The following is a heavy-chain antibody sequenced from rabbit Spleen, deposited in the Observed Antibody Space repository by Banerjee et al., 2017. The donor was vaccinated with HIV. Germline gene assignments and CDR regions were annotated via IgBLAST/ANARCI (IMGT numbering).Heavy chain of an antibody. Sequence: QEQLVESGGGLVQPEGSLTLTCKASGFSFSDRDVMCWVRQAPGKGLEWIACINASTGKPVYATWANGRFTISRTSSTTVTLRMTSLTAADRATYFCARDLVGVIGWNFYLWGQGTLVTV. CDR3: ARDLVGVIGWNFYL. CDR1: GFSFSDRDV. D-gene: IGHD1-1*01. J-gene: IGHJ4*01. V-gene: IGHV1S45*01. CDR2: INASTGKP.